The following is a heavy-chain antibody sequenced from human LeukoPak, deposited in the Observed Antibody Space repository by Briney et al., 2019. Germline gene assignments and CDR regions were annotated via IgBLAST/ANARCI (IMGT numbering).Heavy chain of an antibody. D-gene: IGHD3-22*01. CDR3: AKVGDSSGWGDY. CDR1: GFTFSSYA. J-gene: IGHJ4*02. CDR2: ISGSGGST. V-gene: IGHV3-23*01. Sequence: PGGSLRLSCAASGFTFSSYAMSWVRQAPGKGLEWVSAISGSGGSTYYADSVKGRFTISRDNSKNTLYLQMNGLRAEDTAVYYCAKVGDSSGWGDYWGQGTLVTVSS.